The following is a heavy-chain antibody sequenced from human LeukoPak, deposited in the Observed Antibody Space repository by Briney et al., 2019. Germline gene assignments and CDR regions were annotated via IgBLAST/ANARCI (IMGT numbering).Heavy chain of an antibody. CDR3: AREILRLGVYAYYYMDV. D-gene: IGHD4-17*01. J-gene: IGHJ6*03. CDR2: IIPIFGTA. CDR1: GYTFTGYY. Sequence: ASVKVSCKASGYTFTGYYMHWVRQAPGQGLEWMGGIIPIFGTANYAQKFQGRVTITADKSTSTAYMELSSLRSEDTAVYYCAREILRLGVYAYYYMDVWGKGTTVTVSS. V-gene: IGHV1-69*06.